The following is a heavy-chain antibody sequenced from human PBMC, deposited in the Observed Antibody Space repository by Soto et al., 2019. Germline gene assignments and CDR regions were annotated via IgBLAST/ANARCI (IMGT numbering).Heavy chain of an antibody. D-gene: IGHD2-2*01. CDR3: ARAQTLCSTSCSSRQCPYYYGMDV. CDR2: IYYSGST. V-gene: IGHV4-59*01. Sequence: QVQLQESGPGLVKPSETLSLTCTVSGGSISSYYWSWIRQPPGKGLEWIGYIYYSGSTNYNPSLKIRATMSVDTSKNQFSLKLSSVTAADTAVYYCARAQTLCSTSCSSRQCPYYYGMDVWGQGTTVTVSS. CDR1: GGSISSYY. J-gene: IGHJ6*02.